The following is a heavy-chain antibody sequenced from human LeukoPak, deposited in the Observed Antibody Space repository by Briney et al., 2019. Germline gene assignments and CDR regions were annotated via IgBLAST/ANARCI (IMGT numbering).Heavy chain of an antibody. D-gene: IGHD1-1*01. J-gene: IGHJ3*02. CDR1: GFTFSVYG. CDR3: ARENWNVAKYVLDI. V-gene: IGHV3-33*01. CDR2: IRNDGTET. Sequence: GRSLRLSCAGSGFTFSVYGMHWVRQAPGRGLDWVTAIRNDGTETFYADSVKGQFTISRDNSRNMLYLQMNSLRVEDTTIYYCARENWNVAKYVLDIWGQGTLVSVAS.